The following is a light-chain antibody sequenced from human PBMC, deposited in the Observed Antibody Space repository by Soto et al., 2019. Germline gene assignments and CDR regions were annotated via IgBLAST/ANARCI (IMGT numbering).Light chain of an antibody. CDR3: CSYAGGRTYL. CDR2: DVT. CDR1: SSDVGGYIY. Sequence: QSVLAQPASVSGSPGQSITISCTGTSSDVGGYIYVSWYQQHPGKAPKLMIYDVTSRPSGVSYRFSGSKSGNTASLTISGLQAEDEADYYCCSYAGGRTYLFGNGTKVTVL. J-gene: IGLJ1*01. V-gene: IGLV2-14*01.